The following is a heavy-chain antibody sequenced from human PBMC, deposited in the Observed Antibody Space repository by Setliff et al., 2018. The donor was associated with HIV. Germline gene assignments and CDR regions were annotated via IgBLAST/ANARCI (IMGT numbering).Heavy chain of an antibody. CDR3: ARHSPSDY. CDR1: GGSISSSSHY. V-gene: IGHV4-61*05. J-gene: IGHJ4*02. CDR2: IYNSAST. Sequence: PSETLSLTCTVSGGSISSSSHYWGWIRQPPGKGLEWIGYIYNSASTSYNPSLKSRVTISVDTSKNQFSLKLSSVTAADTAVYYCARHSPSDYWGQGTLVTVSS.